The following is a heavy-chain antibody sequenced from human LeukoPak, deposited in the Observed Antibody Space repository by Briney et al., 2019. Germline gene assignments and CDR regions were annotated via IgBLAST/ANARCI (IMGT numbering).Heavy chain of an antibody. D-gene: IGHD5-24*01. V-gene: IGHV1-8*02. CDR1: GYTFTSYG. J-gene: IGHJ3*02. Sequence: ASVKVSCKASGYTFTSYGISWVRQATGQGLEWMGWMNPNSGNTGYAQKFQGRVTMTRNTSISTAYMELSSLRSEDTAVYYCARDGYNYDAFDIWGQGTMVTVSS. CDR3: ARDGYNYDAFDI. CDR2: MNPNSGNT.